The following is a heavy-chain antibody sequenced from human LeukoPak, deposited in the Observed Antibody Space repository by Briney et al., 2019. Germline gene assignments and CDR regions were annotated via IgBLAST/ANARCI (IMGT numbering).Heavy chain of an antibody. D-gene: IGHD3-9*01. Sequence: GGSLRLSCAASGFTFSNAWMSWVRQAPGKGLEWVGRIKSKTDGGTTDYAAPVKGRFTISRDDSKNTQYLQMISLKTEDTAVYYCTTDRGPNYDIPLDYWGQGTLVTVSS. V-gene: IGHV3-15*01. CDR3: TTDRGPNYDIPLDY. J-gene: IGHJ4*02. CDR1: GFTFSNAW. CDR2: IKSKTDGGTT.